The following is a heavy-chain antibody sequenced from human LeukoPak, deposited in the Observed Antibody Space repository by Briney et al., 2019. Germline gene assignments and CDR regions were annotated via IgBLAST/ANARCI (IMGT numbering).Heavy chain of an antibody. D-gene: IGHD3-22*01. V-gene: IGHV3-49*04. CDR2: IRSKAYGGTT. CDR3: TRAPHTYYYDSSGYLHFDY. J-gene: IGHJ4*02. CDR1: GFTFGDYA. Sequence: GGSLRLSCTASGFTFGDYAMSWVRQAPGKGLEWVGFIRSKAYGGTTEYAASVKGRFTISRDDSKSIAYLLMNSLKTEDTAVYYCTRAPHTYYYDSSGYLHFDYWGQGTLVTVSS.